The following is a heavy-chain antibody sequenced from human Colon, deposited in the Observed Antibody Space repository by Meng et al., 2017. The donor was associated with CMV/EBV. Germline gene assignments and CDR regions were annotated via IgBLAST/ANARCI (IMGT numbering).Heavy chain of an antibody. CDR1: GVSFIGYY. Sequence: YGVSFIGYYGTWIRQPPGKGLEWIGEINHGGDTNYNPDLKSRISMSVDASKNQFSLNLRYVTAADTAVYYCARGLGSGYYFYRWFDPWGQGTLVTVSS. CDR3: ARGLGSGYYFYRWFDP. D-gene: IGHD3-22*01. CDR2: INHGGDT. J-gene: IGHJ5*02. V-gene: IGHV4-34*01.